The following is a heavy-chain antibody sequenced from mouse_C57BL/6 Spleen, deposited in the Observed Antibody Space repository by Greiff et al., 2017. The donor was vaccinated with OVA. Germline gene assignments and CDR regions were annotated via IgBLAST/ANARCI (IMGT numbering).Heavy chain of an antibody. D-gene: IGHD1-1*01. Sequence: VQLQQPGPELVKPGASVKISCKASGYAFSSSWMNWVKQRPGKGLEWIGRIYPGDGDTNYNGKFKGKATLTADKSSSTAYMQLSSLTSEDSAVYYCARYYGGSPWFDDWGQGTLVTVSA. CDR3: ARYYGGSPWFDD. V-gene: IGHV1-82*01. J-gene: IGHJ3*01. CDR2: IYPGDGDT. CDR1: GYAFSSSW.